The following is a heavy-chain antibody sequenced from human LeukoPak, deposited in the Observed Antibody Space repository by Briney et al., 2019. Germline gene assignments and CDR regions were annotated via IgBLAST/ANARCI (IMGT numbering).Heavy chain of an antibody. CDR3: ARGSTYYYDSSGYYDYYYYGMDV. D-gene: IGHD3-22*01. V-gene: IGHV1-8*01. Sequence: GASVKVSCKASGYTFTSYDINWVRQATGQGLEWMGWMNPNSGNTGYAQKFQGRVTMTRNTSISTAYMELSSLRSEDTAVYYCARGSTYYYDSSGYYDYYYYGMDVWGQGTTVTVSS. J-gene: IGHJ6*02. CDR1: GYTFTSYD. CDR2: MNPNSGNT.